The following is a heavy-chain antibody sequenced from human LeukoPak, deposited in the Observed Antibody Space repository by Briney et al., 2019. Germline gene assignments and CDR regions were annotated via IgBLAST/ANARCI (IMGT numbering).Heavy chain of an antibody. J-gene: IGHJ4*02. CDR2: LYYSGNI. CDR3: ARGYDSSGYPFDY. CDR1: GGSISSSSYY. Sequence: SETLSLTCTVSGGSISSSSYYWGWIRQPPGKGLEWIGSLYYSGNIFYNPSLKSRVTISVDTSKNRFSLKLSSVTAADTAVYYCARGYDSSGYPFDYWVQGTLVTVSS. D-gene: IGHD3-22*01. V-gene: IGHV4-39*01.